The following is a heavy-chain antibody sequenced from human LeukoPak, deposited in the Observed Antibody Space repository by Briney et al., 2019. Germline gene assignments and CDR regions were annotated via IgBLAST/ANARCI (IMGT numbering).Heavy chain of an antibody. Sequence: GGSLRLSCAASGFTFISYAMSWVRQAPGKGLEWVSAISGSGGSTYYADSVKGRFTISRDNSKNTLYLQMNSLRAEDTAVYYCAKATEPYCSCTSCYAWFDPWGQGTLVTVSS. D-gene: IGHD2-2*01. CDR3: AKATEPYCSCTSCYAWFDP. J-gene: IGHJ5*02. CDR1: GFTFISYA. V-gene: IGHV3-23*01. CDR2: ISGSGGST.